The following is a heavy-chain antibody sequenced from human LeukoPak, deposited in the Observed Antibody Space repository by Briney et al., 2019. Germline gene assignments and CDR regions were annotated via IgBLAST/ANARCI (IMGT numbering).Heavy chain of an antibody. CDR1: GGTFSSYA. J-gene: IGHJ4*02. CDR3: ARDGVPDYGDYDPNFDC. D-gene: IGHD4-17*01. CDR2: IIPILGIA. V-gene: IGHV1-69*04. Sequence: SVKVSCKASGGTFSSYAISWVRQAPGQGLEWMGRIIPILGIANYAQKFQGRVTITADKSTSTAYMELSSLRSEDTAVYYCARDGVPDYGDYDPNFDCWGQGTLVTVSS.